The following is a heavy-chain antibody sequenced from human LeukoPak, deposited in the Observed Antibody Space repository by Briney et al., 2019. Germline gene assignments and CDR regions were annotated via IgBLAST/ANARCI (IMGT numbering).Heavy chain of an antibody. D-gene: IGHD2-15*01. CDR1: GFTFDDYA. CDR2: ISGDGGSA. Sequence: GGSLRLSCAASGFTFDDYAMRWVRQAPGKGLEWVSLISGDGGSAYYADSVKGRFTISRDNSKNSLYLQMNSLRTEDTALYYCAKVGCSGGSCYPYDAFDIWGQGTMVTVSS. CDR3: AKVGCSGGSCYPYDAFDI. J-gene: IGHJ3*02. V-gene: IGHV3-43*02.